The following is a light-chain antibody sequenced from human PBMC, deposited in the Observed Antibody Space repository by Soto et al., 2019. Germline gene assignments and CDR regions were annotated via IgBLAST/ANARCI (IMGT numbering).Light chain of an antibody. CDR1: QIITTY. J-gene: IGKJ2*01. CDR3: QQTYGTPYT. V-gene: IGKV1-39*01. Sequence: IQMTQSQSSLSASVGDRVTITCRASQIITTYLNWYQQKPGEAHKHLISTSETLQRGVPSRFSGSGSGTDFTLTITALQPEDFATYFCQQTYGTPYTFGQGTKLEIK. CDR2: TSE.